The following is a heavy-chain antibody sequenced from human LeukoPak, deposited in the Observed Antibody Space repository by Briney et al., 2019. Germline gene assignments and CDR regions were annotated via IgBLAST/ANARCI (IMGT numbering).Heavy chain of an antibody. Sequence: GGSLRLSCAASGFTFSSYGMHWVRQAPGKGLEWVAVISYDGSNKYYADSVKGRFTISRDNPKNTLYLQMNSLRAEDTAVYYCAKDNSEYCSGGSCYLDHYFDYWGQGTLVTVSS. J-gene: IGHJ4*02. V-gene: IGHV3-30*18. D-gene: IGHD2-15*01. CDR2: ISYDGSNK. CDR1: GFTFSSYG. CDR3: AKDNSEYCSGGSCYLDHYFDY.